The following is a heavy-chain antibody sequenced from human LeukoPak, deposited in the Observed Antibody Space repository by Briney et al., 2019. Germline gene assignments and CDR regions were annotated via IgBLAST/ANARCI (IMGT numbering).Heavy chain of an antibody. CDR2: IDEDGKTI. CDR3: VSDLCGGDDQ. V-gene: IGHV3-74*01. D-gene: IGHD3-3*01. Sequence: GGSLRLSCAASGFTFNSYWMPWVRQAPGKGLVWVSRIDEDGKTIDYADSVKGRFTISRDNAKDTLYPQMSSLRDEDTVVYYCVSDLCGGDDQWGRGTLVTVSS. J-gene: IGHJ5*02. CDR1: GFTFNSYW.